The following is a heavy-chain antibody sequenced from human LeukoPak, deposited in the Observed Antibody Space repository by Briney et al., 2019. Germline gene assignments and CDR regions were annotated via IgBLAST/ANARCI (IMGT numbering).Heavy chain of an antibody. CDR1: GFTFSSYS. CDR2: ISSSSNNI. D-gene: IGHD4-23*01. J-gene: IGHJ1*01. V-gene: IGHV3-21*01. CDR3: VYGGGYFQH. Sequence: PGGSLRLSCAASGFTFSSYSMDWVRQTPGKGLEWVSSISSSSNNIYYADSVKGRFTISRDNGKNSLYLLMNSLRAEDTAVYYCVYGGGYFQHWGQGTLVTASS.